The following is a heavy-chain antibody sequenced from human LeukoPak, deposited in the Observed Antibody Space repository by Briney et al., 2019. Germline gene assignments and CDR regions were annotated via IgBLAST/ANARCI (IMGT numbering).Heavy chain of an antibody. J-gene: IGHJ4*02. CDR3: ARDSPCCTSSDCYLDY. Sequence: GGSLRLSCAVSGFTYNTYTMSWVRQAPGKGLEWVSSITSTSSYIFWADSVKGRFTISRDNAKNSLFLQMNSLRAEDTAVYYCARDSPCCTSSDCYLDYWGQGTLVTVSS. CDR2: ITSTSSYI. V-gene: IGHV3-21*01. CDR1: GFTYNTYT. D-gene: IGHD2-2*01.